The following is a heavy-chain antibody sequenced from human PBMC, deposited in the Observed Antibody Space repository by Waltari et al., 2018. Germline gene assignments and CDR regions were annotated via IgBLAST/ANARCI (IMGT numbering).Heavy chain of an antibody. Sequence: EVQLVESGGGLVKPGGSLRLSCAASGFTFSNAWMSWVRQAPGKGLEWVGRIKRKTDGGTTDYAAPVKGRFTISRDDSKNTLYLQMNSLKTEDTAVYYCTTVPEYSSSRRSANDYMDVWGKGTTVTVSS. CDR2: IKRKTDGGTT. CDR1: GFTFSNAW. V-gene: IGHV3-15*01. CDR3: TTVPEYSSSRRSANDYMDV. J-gene: IGHJ6*03. D-gene: IGHD6-6*01.